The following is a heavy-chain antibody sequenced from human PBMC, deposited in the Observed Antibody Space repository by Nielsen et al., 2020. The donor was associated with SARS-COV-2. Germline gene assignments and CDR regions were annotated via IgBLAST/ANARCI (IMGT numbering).Heavy chain of an antibody. CDR1: GYTLTELS. Sequence: ASVKVSCKVSGYTLTELSMHWVRQAPGKGLEWMGIINPSGGSTSYAQKFQGRVTMTRDTSTSTVYMELSSLRSEDTAVYYCARGLTIDYGDYWLDYWGQGTLVTVSS. J-gene: IGHJ4*02. V-gene: IGHV1-46*01. CDR3: ARGLTIDYGDYWLDY. CDR2: INPSGGST. D-gene: IGHD4-17*01.